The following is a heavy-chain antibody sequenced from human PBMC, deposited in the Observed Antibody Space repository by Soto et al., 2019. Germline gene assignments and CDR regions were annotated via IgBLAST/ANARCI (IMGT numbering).Heavy chain of an antibody. CDR3: ARDYRGNGGSYGY. Sequence: QVQLQESGPGLVKPSETLSLTCTVSGGSITSYYWNWIRQSAGKGLEWIGRIYSSGFTDYNPSLKSRVTMSVDTSKNQFSLKLSSVTAADTAVYYCARDYRGNGGSYGYWGQGTLVTVSS. CDR2: IYSSGFT. CDR1: GGSITSYY. D-gene: IGHD1-26*01. V-gene: IGHV4-4*07. J-gene: IGHJ4*02.